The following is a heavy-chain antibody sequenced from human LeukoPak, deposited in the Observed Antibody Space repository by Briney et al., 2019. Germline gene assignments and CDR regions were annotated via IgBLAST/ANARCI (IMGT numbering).Heavy chain of an antibody. CDR2: INQNGRN. V-gene: IGHV4-34*01. CDR3: ASIQSSYHHYNMSPRPLLDY. D-gene: IGHD5-24*01. Sequence: SETLSLTCAVYGGSFSGYYWSWIRQPPGKGLEWVGEINQNGRNNYNPALKSGVTIAVDPSKHKYPRELTSGTAADPDVYYCASIQSSYHHYNMSPRPLLDYWSKGPLVTVS. J-gene: IGHJ4*02. CDR1: GGSFSGYY.